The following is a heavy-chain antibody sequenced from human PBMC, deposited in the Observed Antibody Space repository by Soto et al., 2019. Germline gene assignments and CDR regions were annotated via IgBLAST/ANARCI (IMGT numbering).Heavy chain of an antibody. Sequence: EVQLVESGGVVVQPGRSLRLSCAASGFTFHDYTMHWVRQAPGKGLEWVSLISWHGGSTDYADSVKGRFTISRDNSKNSLYLQMNSLRTEDTALYYCAKDLFTVTTGGGFHYWGQGTLVPVSS. CDR2: ISWHGGST. CDR3: AKDLFTVTTGGGFHY. D-gene: IGHD4-17*01. V-gene: IGHV3-43*01. J-gene: IGHJ4*02. CDR1: GFTFHDYT.